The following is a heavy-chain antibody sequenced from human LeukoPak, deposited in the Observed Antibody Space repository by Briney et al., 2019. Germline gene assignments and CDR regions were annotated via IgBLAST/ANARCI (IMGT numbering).Heavy chain of an antibody. V-gene: IGHV3-30*02. CDR1: GFTFSSYW. D-gene: IGHD3-22*01. J-gene: IGHJ4*02. CDR2: IRYDGSNK. CDR3: AKEYYYDSSGYCPFDY. Sequence: GGSLRLSCAASGFTFSSYWMHWVRQAPGKGLEWVAFIRYDGSNKYYADSVKGRFTISRDNSKNTLYLQMNSLRAEDTAVYYCAKEYYYDSSGYCPFDYWGQGTLVTVSS.